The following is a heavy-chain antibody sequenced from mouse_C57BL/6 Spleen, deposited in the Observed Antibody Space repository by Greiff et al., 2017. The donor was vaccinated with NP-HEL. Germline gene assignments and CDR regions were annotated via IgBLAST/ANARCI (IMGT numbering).Heavy chain of an antibody. D-gene: IGHD2-4*01. V-gene: IGHV1-80*01. Sequence: LVESGAELVKPGASVKISCKASGYAFSSYWMNWVKQRPGKGLEWIGQIYPGDGDTNYNGKFKGKATLTADKSSSTAYMQLSSLTSEDSAVYFCARWGNYDYGAWFAYWGQGTLVTVSA. CDR2: IYPGDGDT. CDR3: ARWGNYDYGAWFAY. J-gene: IGHJ3*01. CDR1: GYAFSSYW.